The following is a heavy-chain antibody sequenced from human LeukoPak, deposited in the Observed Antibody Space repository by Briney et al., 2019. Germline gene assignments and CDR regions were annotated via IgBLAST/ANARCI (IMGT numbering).Heavy chain of an antibody. CDR1: GYTFTSYD. Sequence: GASVKVSCKASGYTFTSYDINWVRQATGQGLEWMGWMNPNSGNTGYAQKFQGRVTITRNTSISTAYMELSSLRSEDTAVYYCARWGYSSSWYEYYYYMDVWGKGTTVTVSS. J-gene: IGHJ6*03. CDR3: ARWGYSSSWYEYYYYMDV. D-gene: IGHD6-13*01. CDR2: MNPNSGNT. V-gene: IGHV1-8*03.